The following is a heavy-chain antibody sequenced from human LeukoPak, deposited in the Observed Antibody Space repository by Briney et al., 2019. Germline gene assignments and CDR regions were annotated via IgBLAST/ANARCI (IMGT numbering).Heavy chain of an antibody. CDR2: INHSGGT. CDR3: ARVGVPGSLAGYSSGWYRDDAFDI. J-gene: IGHJ3*02. Sequence: SETLSLTCAVYGGSFSGYYWSWIRQPPGKGPEWIGEINHSGGTNYNPSLKSRVTISVDTSKNQFSLKLSSVTAADTAVYYCARVGVPGSLAGYSSGWYRDDAFDIWGQGTMVTVSS. CDR1: GGSFSGYY. V-gene: IGHV4-34*01. D-gene: IGHD6-19*01.